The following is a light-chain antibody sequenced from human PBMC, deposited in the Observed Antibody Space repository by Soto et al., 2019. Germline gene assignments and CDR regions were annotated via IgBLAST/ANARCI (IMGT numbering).Light chain of an antibody. Sequence: EIVLTQSPGTLSLSPGERATLSCRASQSVGSNKLAWYQQKRGQAPRFLIYDASTRATGIPDRFSGSGSGTDFTLTISRLEPEDFAVYYCQQYGSTPLTFGGGTKGEIK. CDR1: QSVGSNK. V-gene: IGKV3-20*01. J-gene: IGKJ4*01. CDR2: DAS. CDR3: QQYGSTPLT.